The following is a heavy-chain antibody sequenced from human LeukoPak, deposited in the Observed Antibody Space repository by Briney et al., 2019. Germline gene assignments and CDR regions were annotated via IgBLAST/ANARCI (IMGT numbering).Heavy chain of an antibody. Sequence: SETLSLTCAVYGGSFSGYYWSWIRQPPGKGLEWIGEINHSGGTNYNPSLKSRVTISVDTSKNQFSLKLSSVTAADTAVYYCARGAWIQLWFVYWGQGTLVTVSS. V-gene: IGHV4-34*01. J-gene: IGHJ4*02. CDR3: ARGAWIQLWFVY. CDR2: INHSGGT. CDR1: GGSFSGYY. D-gene: IGHD5-18*01.